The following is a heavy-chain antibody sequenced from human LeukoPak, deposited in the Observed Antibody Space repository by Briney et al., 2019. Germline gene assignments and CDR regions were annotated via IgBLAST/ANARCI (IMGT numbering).Heavy chain of an antibody. CDR3: ARWYYYDRSGYPPSYFDN. Sequence: SETLSLTCTVSGGSISSSSYYWGWLRQPPGKGLEWIGSIYDSGTTYSNTSLKSRVTISVDTSKTQFSLKLRSVTAADTAVYYCARWYYYDRSGYPPSYFDNWGQGTLVTVSS. V-gene: IGHV4-39*01. CDR1: GGSISSSSYY. CDR2: IYDSGTT. J-gene: IGHJ4*02. D-gene: IGHD3-22*01.